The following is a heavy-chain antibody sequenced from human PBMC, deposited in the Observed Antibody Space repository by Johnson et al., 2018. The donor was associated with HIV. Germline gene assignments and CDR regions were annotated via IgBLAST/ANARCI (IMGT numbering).Heavy chain of an antibody. CDR1: GFTFSSYA. J-gene: IGHJ3*02. V-gene: IGHV3-30-3*01. Sequence: QVQLVESGGGVVQPGRSLRLSCAASGFTFSSYAMHWVRQAPGKGLEWVAVISYDGSNKYYADSVKGRLTISRDNSKNSLYLQMDSLRAEDTAVYYCARASAVFDAFDIWGQGTMVTVSS. D-gene: IGHD1-14*01. CDR2: ISYDGSNK. CDR3: ARASAVFDAFDI.